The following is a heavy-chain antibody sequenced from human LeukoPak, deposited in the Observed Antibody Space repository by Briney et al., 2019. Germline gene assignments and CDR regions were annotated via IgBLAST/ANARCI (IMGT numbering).Heavy chain of an antibody. J-gene: IGHJ4*02. CDR3: ARGKFFYDSSGYLY. Sequence: ASVKVSCKASGYTFTSYGISWVRQAPGQGLEWMGWISAYNGNTNYAQKLQGRVTMTTDTSTSTAYMELRSLRSDDTAVYYCARGKFFYDSSGYLYWGQGTLATVSS. CDR1: GYTFTSYG. D-gene: IGHD3-22*01. CDR2: ISAYNGNT. V-gene: IGHV1-18*01.